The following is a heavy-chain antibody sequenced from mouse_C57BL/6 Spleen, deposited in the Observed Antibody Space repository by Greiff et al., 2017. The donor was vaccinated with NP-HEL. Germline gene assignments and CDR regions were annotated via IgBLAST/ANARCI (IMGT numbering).Heavy chain of an antibody. D-gene: IGHD2-3*01. Sequence: VQLQQPGAELVRPGSSVKLSCKASGYTFTSYWMHWVKQRPIQGLEWIGNIDPSDSETHYNQKFKDKATLTVDKSSSTAYMQLSSLTSEDSAVYDCARDGYSRAWFAYWGQGTLVTVSA. CDR3: ARDGYSRAWFAY. CDR2: IDPSDSET. CDR1: GYTFTSYW. J-gene: IGHJ3*01. V-gene: IGHV1-52*01.